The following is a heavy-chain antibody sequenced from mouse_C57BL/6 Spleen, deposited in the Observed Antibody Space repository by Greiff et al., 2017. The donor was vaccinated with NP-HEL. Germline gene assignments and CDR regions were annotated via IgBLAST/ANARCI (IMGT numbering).Heavy chain of an antibody. Sequence: QVQLQQSGAELVRPGTSVKVSCKASGYAFTNYLIEWVKQRPGQGLEWIGVINPGSGGTNYNAKFKGKATLTADKSSSTAYMQLSSLTSEASAVLFCARTTVVARNYAMDDWGKGTSVTVSS. CDR1: GYAFTNYL. CDR3: ARTTVVARNYAMDD. V-gene: IGHV1-54*01. D-gene: IGHD1-1*01. CDR2: INPGSGGT. J-gene: IGHJ4*01.